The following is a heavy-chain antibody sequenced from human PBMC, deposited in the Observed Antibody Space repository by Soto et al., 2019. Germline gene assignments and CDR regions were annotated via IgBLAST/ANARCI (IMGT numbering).Heavy chain of an antibody. CDR3: ATRGYSYVQYQEH. V-gene: IGHV3-23*01. D-gene: IGHD5-12*01. J-gene: IGHJ1*01. CDR1: GFTSDNYA. Sequence: GGSLRLSCAASGFTSDNYAMSLVRQARGKGLEWVSVISGRAYTTFYADSVKGRFTISRDNSKKTLYLQMNSLRAEDTAVYYFATRGYSYVQYQEHWGPGAAVKASS. CDR2: ISGRAYTT.